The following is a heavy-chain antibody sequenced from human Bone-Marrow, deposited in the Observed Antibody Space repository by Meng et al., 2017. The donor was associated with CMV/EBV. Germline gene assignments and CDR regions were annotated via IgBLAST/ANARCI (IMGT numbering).Heavy chain of an antibody. D-gene: IGHD3-22*01. CDR2: IYSGGST. Sequence: GESLKISCAASGFTVSSNYMSWVRQAPGKGLEWVSVIYSGGSTYYADSVKGRFTISRDNARNSLFLQMSSLRAEDTAVYYCASEIGNYYDISGYYFLGYFDCWGQGTQVTVSS. J-gene: IGHJ4*02. CDR3: ASEIGNYYDISGYYFLGYFDC. CDR1: GFTVSSNY. V-gene: IGHV3-66*01.